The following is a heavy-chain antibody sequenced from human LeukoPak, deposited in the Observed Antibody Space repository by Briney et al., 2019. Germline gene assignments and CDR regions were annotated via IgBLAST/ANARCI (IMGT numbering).Heavy chain of an antibody. D-gene: IGHD1-26*01. Sequence: GGSLRLSCAASGFTFSSYGMHWVRQAPGKGLEWVAFIRYDGSNKYYADSVKGRFTISRDNSKNTLYLQMNSLRAEDTAVYYCAKMLTLSGSYYTPLSYDYWGQGTLVTVSS. J-gene: IGHJ4*02. CDR2: IRYDGSNK. V-gene: IGHV3-30*02. CDR3: AKMLTLSGSYYTPLSYDY. CDR1: GFTFSSYG.